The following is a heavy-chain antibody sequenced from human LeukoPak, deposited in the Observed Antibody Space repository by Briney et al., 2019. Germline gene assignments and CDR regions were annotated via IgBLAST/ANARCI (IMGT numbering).Heavy chain of an antibody. CDR1: GYTFTGYY. CDR3: ARGGLVAGPYYFDY. CDR2: INPNSGGT. Sequence: ASVKVSCKASGYTFTGYYMHWVRQAPGQGLEWMGWINPNSGGTNYAQKFQGWVTMTRDTSISTAYMELGRLRSDDTAVYYCARGGLVAGPYYFDYWGQGTLVTVSS. J-gene: IGHJ4*02. V-gene: IGHV1-2*04. D-gene: IGHD6-19*01.